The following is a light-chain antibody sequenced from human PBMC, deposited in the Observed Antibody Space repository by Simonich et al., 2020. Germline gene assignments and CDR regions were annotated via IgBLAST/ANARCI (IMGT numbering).Light chain of an antibody. V-gene: IGLV2-23*01. CDR3: CSYAGSSTVV. J-gene: IGLJ2*01. CDR2: EGR. Sequence: QSALTQPASVSGSPGQSITISCTGTSSDVGSYNLVSWYQQHPGKAPKLMIYEGRKRPSGFSNRSSGSKSGNTASLTISGLQAEDEADYYCCSYAGSSTVVFGGGTKLTVL. CDR1: SSDVGSYNL.